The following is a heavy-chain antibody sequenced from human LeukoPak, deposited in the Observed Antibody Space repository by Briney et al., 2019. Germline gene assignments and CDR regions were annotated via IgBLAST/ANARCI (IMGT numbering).Heavy chain of an antibody. V-gene: IGHV3-53*01. Sequence: GRSLRLSCAASGFTVSSNYMSWVRQAPGKGLEWVSVIYSGGSTYYAGSVKGRFTISRDNSKNTLYLQMNSLRAEDTAVYYCARDRSSGWYDYWGQGTLVTVSS. CDR1: GFTVSSNY. J-gene: IGHJ4*02. CDR3: ARDRSSGWYDY. CDR2: IYSGGST. D-gene: IGHD6-19*01.